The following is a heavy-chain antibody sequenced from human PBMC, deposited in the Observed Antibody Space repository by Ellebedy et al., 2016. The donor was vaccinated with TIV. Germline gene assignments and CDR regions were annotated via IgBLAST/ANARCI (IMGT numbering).Heavy chain of an antibody. CDR1: GFTFGSYW. Sequence: PGGSLRLSCAASGFTFGSYWMSWVRQAPGKGLEWVATIKQDGSEKNYVDSVKGRFTISSDNAKNSLYLQMNSLRAEDTAVYYCAREKSGHKWNDGFDSWGQGTLVTVSS. CDR2: IKQDGSEK. CDR3: AREKSGHKWNDGFDS. D-gene: IGHD1-1*01. V-gene: IGHV3-7*01. J-gene: IGHJ4*02.